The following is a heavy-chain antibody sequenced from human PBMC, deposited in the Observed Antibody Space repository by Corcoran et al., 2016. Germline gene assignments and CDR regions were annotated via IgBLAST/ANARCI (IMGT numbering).Heavy chain of an antibody. Sequence: EVQLVESGGGLVKPGGSLRLSCAASGFTFSNAWMSWVRQAPGKGLEWVGRIKSKTDGGTTDYAAPVKGRFTISRDDSKNTLYLQMNSLKTEDTSVYYCTTTHGLPYAFDIWGQRTMVTVSS. J-gene: IGHJ3*02. D-gene: IGHD5-12*01. CDR2: IKSKTDGGTT. V-gene: IGHV3-15*01. CDR3: TTTHGLPYAFDI. CDR1: GFTFSNAW.